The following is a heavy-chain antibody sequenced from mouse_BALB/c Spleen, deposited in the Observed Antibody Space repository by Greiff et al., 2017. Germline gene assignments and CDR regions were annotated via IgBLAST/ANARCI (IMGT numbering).Heavy chain of an antibody. CDR3: AHMITTIFAY. CDR2: IDPANGNT. D-gene: IGHD2-4*01. V-gene: IGHV14-3*02. J-gene: IGHJ3*01. Sequence: VQLKQSGAELVKPGASVKLSCTASGFTIKDTYMHWVKQRPEQGLEWIGRIDPANGNTKYDPKFQGKATITADTSSNTAYLQLSSLTSEDTAVYYCAHMITTIFAYWGQGTLVTVSA. CDR1: GFTIKDTY.